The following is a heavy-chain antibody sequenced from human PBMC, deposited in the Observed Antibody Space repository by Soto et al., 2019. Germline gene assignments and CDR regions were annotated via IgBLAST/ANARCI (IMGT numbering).Heavy chain of an antibody. CDR2: ISYDGNKK. V-gene: IGHV3-30*18. Sequence: QVQLVESGGGVVQPGRSLRLSCVASGFTFSYYGMHWVRQAPGKGLEWVAIISYDGNKKYYAVSVKGRFTISRDNSKNTLYLQMDSLRTDDTATYFCAKDTGDCSRTNCNPGNNWFVPWGQGDLVTVSS. J-gene: IGHJ5*02. CDR3: AKDTGDCSRTNCNPGNNWFVP. D-gene: IGHD2-2*01. CDR1: GFTFSYYG.